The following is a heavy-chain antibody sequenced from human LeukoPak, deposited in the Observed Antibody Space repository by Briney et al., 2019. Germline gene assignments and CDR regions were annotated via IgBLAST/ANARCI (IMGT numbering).Heavy chain of an antibody. D-gene: IGHD3-9*01. V-gene: IGHV3-30*03. J-gene: IGHJ4*02. CDR3: ARETRYFDWLLPIDY. CDR2: ISYDGSNK. Sequence: PGGSLRLSCAASGFTFSSYGMHWVRQAPGKGLEWVAVISYDGSNKYYADSVKGRFTISRDNSKNTLYLQMNSLRAEDTAVYYCARETRYFDWLLPIDYWGQGTLVTVSS. CDR1: GFTFSSYG.